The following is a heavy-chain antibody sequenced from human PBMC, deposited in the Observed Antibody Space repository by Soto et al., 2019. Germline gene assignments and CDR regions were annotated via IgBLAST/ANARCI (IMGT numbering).Heavy chain of an antibody. V-gene: IGHV1-8*01. J-gene: IGHJ6*02. CDR2: MNPNSGNT. Sequence: ASVKVSCKASGYTFTIYDINCVLQSTLQGLEWMGWMNPNSGNTGYAQKFQGRVTMTRNTSISTAYMELSSLRSEGTAVYYCASYYSNASYYYYGMDVWGQGTTVTVSS. CDR1: GYTFTIYD. D-gene: IGHD6-13*01. CDR3: ASYYSNASYYYYGMDV.